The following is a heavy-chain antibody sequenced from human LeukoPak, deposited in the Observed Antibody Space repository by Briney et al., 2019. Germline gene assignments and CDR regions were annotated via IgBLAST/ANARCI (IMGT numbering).Heavy chain of an antibody. CDR3: ARARERGAARRSLDY. V-gene: IGHV4-34*01. D-gene: IGHD6-6*01. CDR1: GGSFSGYY. Sequence: SETLSLTCAVYGGSFSGYYWSWLRQPPGKGLEWVGEINHSGSTNYNPSLKSRVTISVDTSKNQFSLKLSSVTAADTAVYYCARARERGAARRSLDYWGQGTLVTVSS. CDR2: INHSGST. J-gene: IGHJ4*02.